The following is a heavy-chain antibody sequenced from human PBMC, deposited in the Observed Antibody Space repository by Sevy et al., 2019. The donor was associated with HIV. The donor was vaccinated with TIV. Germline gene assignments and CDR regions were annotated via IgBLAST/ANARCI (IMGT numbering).Heavy chain of an antibody. CDR2: SILRVGLT. V-gene: IGHV1-69*10. D-gene: IGHD2-21*01. Sequence: ASVKVSCKASGGSLSNYGMNWVRQAPGQGLEWTGGSILRVGLTNYAQKFQDRVTITADESTNTVYIEVRRLTSEDTGVYYGASVRPCGGDCYYFDSWGQGTLVTVSS. CDR1: GGSLSNYG. CDR3: ASVRPCGGDCYYFDS. J-gene: IGHJ4*02.